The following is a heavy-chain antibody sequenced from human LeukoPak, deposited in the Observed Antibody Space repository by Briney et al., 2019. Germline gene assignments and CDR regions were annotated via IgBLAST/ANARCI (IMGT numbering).Heavy chain of an antibody. D-gene: IGHD6-13*01. J-gene: IGHJ4*02. CDR1: EFSVGSNY. Sequence: GGSLRLSCAASEFSVGSNYMTWVRQAPGKGLEWVSLIYSGGSTYYADSVKGRFTISRDNSKNTLYLQMNSLRAEDTAVYYCARLGIAAAENSYTYYFDYWGQGTLVTVSS. V-gene: IGHV3-66*04. CDR3: ARLGIAAAENSYTYYFDY. CDR2: IYSGGST.